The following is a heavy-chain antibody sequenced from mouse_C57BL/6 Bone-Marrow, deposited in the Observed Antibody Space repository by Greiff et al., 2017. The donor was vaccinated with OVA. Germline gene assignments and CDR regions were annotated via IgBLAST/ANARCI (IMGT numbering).Heavy chain of an antibody. D-gene: IGHD1-1*01. V-gene: IGHV1-61*01. CDR2: IYPSDSET. Sequence: QVPLQQPGAELVRPGSSVKLSCKASGYTFTSYWMDWVKQRPGQGLEWIGNIYPSDSETHYNQKFKDKATLTVDKSSSTAYMQLSSLTSEDSAVYYCARNYYGSRGFAYWGQGTLVTVSA. CDR3: ARNYYGSRGFAY. J-gene: IGHJ3*01. CDR1: GYTFTSYW.